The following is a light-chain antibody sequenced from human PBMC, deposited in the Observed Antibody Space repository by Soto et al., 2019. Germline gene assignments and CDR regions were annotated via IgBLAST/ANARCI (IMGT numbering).Light chain of an antibody. Sequence: EIVLTQSPGTLSLSPGERATLSCRASQSVSSSYLAWYQQKPGQAPRLLIYGASSRATGIPDMFSGSGSGTAFTLTISILEPEDFAVYYCQQYGSSPRLTFGGGTTVEIK. J-gene: IGKJ4*01. CDR2: GAS. CDR1: QSVSSSY. CDR3: QQYGSSPRLT. V-gene: IGKV3-20*01.